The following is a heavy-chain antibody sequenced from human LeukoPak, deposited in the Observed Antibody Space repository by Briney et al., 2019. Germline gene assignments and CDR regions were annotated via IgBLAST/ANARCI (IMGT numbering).Heavy chain of an antibody. CDR3: ARPGSLWWYRQPEYYMDV. CDR2: INHSGST. J-gene: IGHJ6*03. CDR1: GGSFSGYY. Sequence: PSETLSLTCAVYGGSFSGYYWSWIRQPPGKGLEWIGEINHSGSTNYNPSLKSRVTISVDTSKNQFSLKLSSVTAADTAVYYCARPGSLWWYRQPEYYMDVWGKGTTVTVSS. D-gene: IGHD2-15*01. V-gene: IGHV4-34*01.